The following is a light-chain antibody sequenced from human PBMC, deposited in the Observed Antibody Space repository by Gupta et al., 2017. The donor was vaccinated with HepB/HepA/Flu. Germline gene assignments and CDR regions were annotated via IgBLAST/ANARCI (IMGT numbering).Light chain of an antibody. CDR3: AAWDDRLDVWV. CDR2: SSY. CDR1: RSNIGINP. V-gene: IGLV1-44*01. J-gene: IGLJ3*02. Sequence: QSVLTQPPSASGTPGQRVTISCSGGRSNIGINPVTWYQQLPGTAPRLLIYSSYQRPSGVPDRFSASKSGTSASLAISGLQSEDEADYYCAAWDDRLDVWVFGGGTNLTGL.